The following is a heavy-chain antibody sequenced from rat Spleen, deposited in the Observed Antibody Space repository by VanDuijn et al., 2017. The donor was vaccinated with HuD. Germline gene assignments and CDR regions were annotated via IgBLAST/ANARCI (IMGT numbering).Heavy chain of an antibody. CDR3: ASTVARRYFDY. D-gene: IGHD1-8*01. V-gene: IGHV2-32*01. J-gene: IGHJ2*01. CDR1: GFSLTSYH. Sequence: QVQLKESGPGLVKPSETLSLTCTVSGFSLTSYHVSWVRQPPGKGLEWMGVIWGDGSTAYNSALKSRLSISRDTSKSQVFLKMNSLQTEDTATYCCASTVARRYFDYWGQGVMVTVSS. CDR2: IWGDGST.